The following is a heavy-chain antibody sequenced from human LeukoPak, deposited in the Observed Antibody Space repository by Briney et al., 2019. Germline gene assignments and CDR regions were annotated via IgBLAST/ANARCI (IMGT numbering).Heavy chain of an antibody. CDR2: INHSGST. CDR3: ASRYDPSYYDSSGYYF. D-gene: IGHD3-22*01. Sequence: SETLCLTCVAYGGSFSGYYWSWIRQPPGKGLEWVGEINHSGSTNYNPSLKSRVTISVDTSKNPFSLKLSSVTAADTAVYYCASRYDPSYYDSSGYYFLGQGTLVTVSS. J-gene: IGHJ4*02. V-gene: IGHV4-34*01. CDR1: GGSFSGYY.